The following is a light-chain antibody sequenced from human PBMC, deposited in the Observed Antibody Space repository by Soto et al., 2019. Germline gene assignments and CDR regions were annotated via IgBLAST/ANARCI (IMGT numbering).Light chain of an antibody. V-gene: IGKV3-11*01. CDR1: QSVSSY. CDR2: DAS. Sequence: EIVLTQSPATLYLSPGERATLSCRASQSVSSYLAWYQQKPGQAPRLLIYDASSRATGIPARFSGSGSGTDFTLTISSLEPEDFAVYYCQLRSNWPPTWTFGQGTKVEIK. CDR3: QLRSNWPPTWT. J-gene: IGKJ1*01.